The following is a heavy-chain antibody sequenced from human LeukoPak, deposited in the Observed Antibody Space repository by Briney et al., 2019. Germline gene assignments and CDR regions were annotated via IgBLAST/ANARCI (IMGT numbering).Heavy chain of an antibody. CDR1: GFTFSSYW. V-gene: IGHV3-7*01. J-gene: IGHJ5*02. D-gene: IGHD6-19*01. Sequence: GGSLRLSCAASGFTFSSYWMSWVRQAPGKGLEWVANIKQDGSEKYYVDSVKGRFTISRDNAKNSLYLQMNSLRAEDTAVYYCARDKQWLVTWANWFDPWGQGTLVIVSS. CDR2: IKQDGSEK. CDR3: ARDKQWLVTWANWFDP.